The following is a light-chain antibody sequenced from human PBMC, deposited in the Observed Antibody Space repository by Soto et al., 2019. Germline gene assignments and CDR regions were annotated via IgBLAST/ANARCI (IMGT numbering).Light chain of an antibody. CDR3: AAWDDRPSGPV. V-gene: IGLV1-47*01. J-gene: IGLJ3*02. CDR2: RNN. Sequence: QSVLTQPPSASGTPGQRVTISCSGSSSNIGNNNVYWYQQLPGTAPKLLIYRNNQRPSGVPDRFSASKSATSASLAISGLRSEDEADYYCAAWDDRPSGPVFGGGTNVTVL. CDR1: SSNIGNNN.